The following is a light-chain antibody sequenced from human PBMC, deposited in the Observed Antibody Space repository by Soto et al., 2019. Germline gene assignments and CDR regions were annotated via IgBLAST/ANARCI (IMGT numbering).Light chain of an antibody. CDR3: SSWAATNVVV. J-gene: IGLJ3*02. CDR1: SSDVGAYKY. Sequence: QSALTQPPSASGSPGQSVTISCTGTSSDVGAYKYVSWYQQHAGEVPKLIIYEVTQRPSGVPYRFSASKSGNTASLTVSGLQAEDEAIYFCSSWAATNVVVFGGGTQLTVL. V-gene: IGLV2-8*01. CDR2: EVT.